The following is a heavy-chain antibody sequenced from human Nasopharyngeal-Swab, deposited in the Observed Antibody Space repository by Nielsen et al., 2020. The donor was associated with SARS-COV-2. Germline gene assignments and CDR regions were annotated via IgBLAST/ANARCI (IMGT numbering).Heavy chain of an antibody. CDR2: ISSSGSTI. CDR1: GFTFSSYE. V-gene: IGHV3-48*03. J-gene: IGHJ2*01. Sequence: GESLKISCAASGFTFSSYEMNWVRQAPGKGLEWVSYISSSGSTIYYADSVKGRFTNSRDNAKNSLYLQMNSLRAEDTAVYYCARDKARYNWNLSLGWYFDLWGRGTLVTVSS. D-gene: IGHD1-20*01. CDR3: ARDKARYNWNLSLGWYFDL.